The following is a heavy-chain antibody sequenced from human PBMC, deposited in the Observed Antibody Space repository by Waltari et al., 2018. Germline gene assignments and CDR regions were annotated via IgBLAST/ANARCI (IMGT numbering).Heavy chain of an antibody. V-gene: IGHV3-15*01. CDR1: GFTFSNAW. CDR3: TTGNYSLRVFDY. CDR2: IKSKTDGGTT. J-gene: IGHJ4*02. D-gene: IGHD1-7*01. Sequence: EVQLVESGGGLVKPGGSLRLSCAASGFTFSNAWMRWVRQAPGKGLEWVGRIKSKTDGGTTDYAAPVKGRFTISRDDSKNTLYLQMNSLKTEDTAVYYCTTGNYSLRVFDYWGQGTLVTVSS.